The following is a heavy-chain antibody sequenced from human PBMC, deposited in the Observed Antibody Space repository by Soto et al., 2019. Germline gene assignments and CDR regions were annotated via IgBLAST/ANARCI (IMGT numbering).Heavy chain of an antibody. D-gene: IGHD6-19*01. J-gene: IGHJ4*02. CDR1: GGSFSGYY. Sequence: PSETLSLTCAVYGGSFSGYYWSWIRQPPGKGLEWIGEINHSGSTNYNPSLKSRVTISVDTSKNQFSLKLSSVTAADTAVYYCARFPLSSGWYKGKVHYFDYWGQGTLVTVSS. V-gene: IGHV4-34*01. CDR2: INHSGST. CDR3: ARFPLSSGWYKGKVHYFDY.